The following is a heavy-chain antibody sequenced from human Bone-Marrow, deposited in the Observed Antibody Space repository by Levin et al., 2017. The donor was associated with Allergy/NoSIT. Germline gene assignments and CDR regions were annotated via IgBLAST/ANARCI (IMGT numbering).Heavy chain of an antibody. CDR2: ISHDGSSQ. D-gene: IGHD6-6*01. J-gene: IGHJ4*02. CDR1: EDTFSRYA. Sequence: PGGSLRLSCRGSEDTFSRYAMHWVRQAPGKGLEWVALISHDGSSQFFADSVRGRFTISRYNSQKQVFLHMTNLTVEDTAIYFCARDPEYTRSSDSWGQGTQVTV. V-gene: IGHV3-30*04. CDR3: ARDPEYTRSSDS.